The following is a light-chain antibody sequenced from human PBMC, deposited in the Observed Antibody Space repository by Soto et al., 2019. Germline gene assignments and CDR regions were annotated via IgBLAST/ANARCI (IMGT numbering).Light chain of an antibody. CDR3: QSYDSNLSAYV. CDR2: GNS. CDR1: SSSIGAGYD. J-gene: IGLJ1*01. V-gene: IGLV1-40*01. Sequence: QSVLTQPPSVSGAPGQRVTISCTGSSSSIGAGYDAHWYQLLPGTAPKLLIFGNSNRPSGVPDRFSGSQSGTSASLAITGLQAEDEADYYCQSYDSNLSAYVFGTGTKVTVL.